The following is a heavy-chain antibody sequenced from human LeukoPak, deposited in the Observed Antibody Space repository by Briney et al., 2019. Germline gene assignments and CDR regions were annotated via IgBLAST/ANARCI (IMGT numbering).Heavy chain of an antibody. D-gene: IGHD3-9*01. J-gene: IGHJ4*02. CDR1: GGSISSSGYY. Sequence: SETLSLTCTVSGGSISSSGYYWGWLRQPPGKGLEWIGTYYSGSTYYNPSLKSRVTISVDTSKNQFSLKLSSVTAADTAVYYCARHQLIDWSPAVDYWGQGTLVTVSS. CDR3: ARHQLIDWSPAVDY. V-gene: IGHV4-39*01. CDR2: YYSGST.